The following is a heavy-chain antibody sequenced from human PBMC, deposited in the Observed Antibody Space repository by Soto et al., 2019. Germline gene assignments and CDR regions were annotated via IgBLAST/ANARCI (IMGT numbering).Heavy chain of an antibody. J-gene: IGHJ6*02. CDR3: ARLGYYGSGSVDV. CDR2: IYYSGST. D-gene: IGHD3-10*01. CDR1: GGSIIISSYY. Sequence: SETLSLTCTVSGGSIIISSYYWGWIRQPPGKGLEWIGSIYYSGSTYYNPSLKSRVTISVDTSKNQFSLKLSAVTAADTAVYYCARLGYYGSGSVDVWGQGTTVTVSS. V-gene: IGHV4-39*01.